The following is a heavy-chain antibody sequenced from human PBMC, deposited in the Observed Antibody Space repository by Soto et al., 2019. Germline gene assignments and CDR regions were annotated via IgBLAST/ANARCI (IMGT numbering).Heavy chain of an antibody. CDR2: IWYDGSNK. CDR1: GFTFSSYG. J-gene: IGHJ4*02. V-gene: IGHV3-33*01. Sequence: QVQLVESGGGVVQPGRSLRISCAASGFTFSSYGMHWVRQAPGKGLEWVAVIWYDGSNKYYADSVKGRFTISRDNSKNTLYLHMNSLRAEDTAVYYCARDYIVGAAPDYWGQGTLVTVSS. D-gene: IGHD1-26*01. CDR3: ARDYIVGAAPDY.